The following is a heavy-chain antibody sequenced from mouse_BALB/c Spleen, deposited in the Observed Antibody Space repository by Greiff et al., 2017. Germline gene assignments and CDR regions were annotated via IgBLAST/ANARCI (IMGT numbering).Heavy chain of an antibody. CDR1: GFSLTSYG. CDR2: IWRGGST. CDR3: AKNGLLVPYYAMDY. Sequence: VQLQQSGPSLVQPSQSLSITCTVSGFSLTSYGVHWVRQSPGKGLEWLGVIWRGGSTDYNAAFMSRLSITKDNSKSQVFFKMNSLQADDTAIYYCAKNGLLVPYYAMDYWGQGTSVTVSS. D-gene: IGHD3-1*01. J-gene: IGHJ4*01. V-gene: IGHV2-5-1*01.